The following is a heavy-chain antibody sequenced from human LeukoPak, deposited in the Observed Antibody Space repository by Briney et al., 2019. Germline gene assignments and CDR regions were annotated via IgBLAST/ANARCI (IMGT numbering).Heavy chain of an antibody. J-gene: IGHJ3*02. CDR2: ISSSSSTI. D-gene: IGHD1-20*01. CDR1: GFTFSSYG. CDR3: ARDEYNWNVDAFDI. V-gene: IGHV3-48*04. Sequence: PGGSLRLSCAASGFTFSSYGMTWVRQAPGKGLEWVSYISSSSSTIYYADSVKGRFTISRDNAKNSLYLQMNSLRAEDTAVYYCARDEYNWNVDAFDIWGQGTVVTVSS.